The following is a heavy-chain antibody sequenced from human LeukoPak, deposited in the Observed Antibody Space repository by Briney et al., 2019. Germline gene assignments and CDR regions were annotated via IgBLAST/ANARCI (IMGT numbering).Heavy chain of an antibody. CDR1: GGTFSSYA. D-gene: IGHD1/OR15-1a*01. CDR3: ARNKYYYYYMDV. Sequence: SVKVSCKASGGTFSSYAISWVRQAPGQGLEWMGGIIPIFGTANYAQKFQGRVTITTDESTSTAYMELSGLRSEDTAVYYCARNKYYYYYMDVWGKGTTVTVSS. V-gene: IGHV1-69*05. CDR2: IIPIFGTA. J-gene: IGHJ6*03.